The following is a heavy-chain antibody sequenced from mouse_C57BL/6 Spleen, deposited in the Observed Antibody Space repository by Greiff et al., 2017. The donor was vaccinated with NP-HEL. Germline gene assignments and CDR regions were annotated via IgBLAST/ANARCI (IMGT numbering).Heavy chain of an antibody. D-gene: IGHD1-1*01. CDR1: GYTFTSYW. V-gene: IGHV1-55*01. CDR3: ARTTVVAKDYAMDY. CDR2: IYPGSGST. Sequence: QVQLQQPGAELVKPGASVKMSCKASGYTFTSYWITWVKQRPGQGLEWIGDIYPGSGSTNYNEKFKSKATLTVDTSSSTAYMQLSSLTSEDSAVYYCARTTVVAKDYAMDYWGQGTSVTVSS. J-gene: IGHJ4*01.